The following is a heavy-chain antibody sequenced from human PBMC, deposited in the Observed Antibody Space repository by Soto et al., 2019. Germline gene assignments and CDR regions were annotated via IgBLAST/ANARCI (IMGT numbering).Heavy chain of an antibody. CDR1: GGSISSGGYY. V-gene: IGHV4-31*03. D-gene: IGHD3-22*01. CDR3: ARYKRLIVES. J-gene: IGHJ5*02. CDR2: IYYSGST. Sequence: SETLSLTCTVSGGSISSGGYYWSWIRQPPGKGLEWIGYIYYSGSTYYNPSLKSRVTISVDTSKNQFSLKLTSVTAADTAVYYCARYKRLIVESWGRGTLVTVSS.